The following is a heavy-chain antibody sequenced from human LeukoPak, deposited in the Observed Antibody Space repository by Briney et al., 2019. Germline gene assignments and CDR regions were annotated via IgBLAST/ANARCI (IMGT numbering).Heavy chain of an antibody. CDR2: ISDDGSNK. Sequence: PGGSLRLSCAASGFTFSSYGMHWVRQAPGQGLEWVALISDDGSNKNYAASVKGRFTISRDNSKNALYLQMDSLKTEDTAVYYCAKDGLGSSGWYGDYWGQGTLVTVSS. D-gene: IGHD6-19*01. J-gene: IGHJ4*02. CDR1: GFTFSSYG. V-gene: IGHV3-30*18. CDR3: AKDGLGSSGWYGDY.